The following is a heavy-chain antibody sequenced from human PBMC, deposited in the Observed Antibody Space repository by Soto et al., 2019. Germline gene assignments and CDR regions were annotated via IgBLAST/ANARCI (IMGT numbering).Heavy chain of an antibody. CDR2: LIPIFGAA. CDR1: GGTFTNYV. Sequence: QVQLVQSGAEVRKPGSSVKVSCKISGGTFTNYVISWLRQAPGQGLEWMGGLIPIFGAANLAQKFQGRVTITADESTSTVNMELSSLTSEDTAVYYCGRGRSSANVDPWGQGTLVNASS. CDR3: GRGRSSANVDP. V-gene: IGHV1-69*01. D-gene: IGHD6-6*01. J-gene: IGHJ5*02.